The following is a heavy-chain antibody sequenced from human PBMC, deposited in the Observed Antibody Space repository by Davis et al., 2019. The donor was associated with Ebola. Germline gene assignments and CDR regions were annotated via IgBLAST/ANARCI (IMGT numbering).Heavy chain of an antibody. CDR3: AKESNYDILTGYYSLDYYFDY. CDR1: GFTFSSYS. J-gene: IGHJ4*02. Sequence: PGGSLRLSCAASGFTFSSYSMNWVRQAPGKGLEWVSSISSSSSYIYYADSVKGRFTISRDNSKNTLYLQMNSLRAEDTAVYYCAKESNYDILTGYYSLDYYFDYWGQGTLVTVSS. V-gene: IGHV3-21*04. D-gene: IGHD3-9*01. CDR2: ISSSSSYI.